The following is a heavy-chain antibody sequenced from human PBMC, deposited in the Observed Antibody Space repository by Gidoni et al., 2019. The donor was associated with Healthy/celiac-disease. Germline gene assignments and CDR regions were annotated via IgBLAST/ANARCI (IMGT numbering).Heavy chain of an antibody. J-gene: IGHJ4*02. CDR2: SSGSGGST. Sequence: EVQLVESGGGSVQPGGSLSRTCRASGFTFGSYAMSWVRQAPGKGLEWGSASSGSGGSTYYAVSVKGRFTISRDNSKNTLYLQRSSLRAEDTAVYYCAKAFELVEQWLTHFDYWGQGTLVTVSS. CDR1: GFTFGSYA. V-gene: IGHV3-23*04. D-gene: IGHD6-19*01. CDR3: AKAFELVEQWLTHFDY.